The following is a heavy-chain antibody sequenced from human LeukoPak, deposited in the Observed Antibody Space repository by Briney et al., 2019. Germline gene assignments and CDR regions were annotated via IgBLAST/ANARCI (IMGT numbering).Heavy chain of an antibody. CDR3: ARWDDSAWGFGN. CDR1: GGSISGYY. CDR2: IYSSGST. J-gene: IGHJ4*02. V-gene: IGHV4-59*08. Sequence: SETLSLTCAVSGGSISGYYWTWIRQPPGKRLEWVGYIYSSGSTNYNPSLQSRLTMSVDTSKNQFSLKLTSVTAADTAVYYCARWDDSAWGFGNWGPGTLVTVSS. D-gene: IGHD6-19*01.